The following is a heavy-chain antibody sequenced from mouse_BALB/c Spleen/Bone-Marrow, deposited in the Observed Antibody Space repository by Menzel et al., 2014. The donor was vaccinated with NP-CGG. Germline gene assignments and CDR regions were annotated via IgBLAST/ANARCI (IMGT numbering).Heavy chain of an antibody. D-gene: IGHD1-1*01. Sequence: EVQRVESGGGLVQPGGSLKLSCAAFGFTFSSYGMSWVRQTPDKRLELVATINSNGGSTYYPDSVKGRFTISRDNAKNTLYLQMSGLKSEDTAMYYCARDGSSYEGNYFDYWGQGTTLTVSS. J-gene: IGHJ2*01. V-gene: IGHV5-6-3*01. CDR2: INSNGGST. CDR3: ARDGSSYEGNYFDY. CDR1: GFTFSSYG.